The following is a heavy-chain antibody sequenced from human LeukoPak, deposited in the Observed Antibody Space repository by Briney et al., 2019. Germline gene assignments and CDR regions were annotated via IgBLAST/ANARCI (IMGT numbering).Heavy chain of an antibody. D-gene: IGHD4-17*01. Sequence: ASVKVSCKASGYTFISYTMNWVRQAPGQGLEWMGWINTNTGNPTYAQGFTGRFVFSLDTSVSTAYLQISSLKAEDTAVYYCARRGDYVPYYSGMDVWGQGTTVTVSS. CDR3: ARRGDYVPYYSGMDV. CDR1: GYTFISYT. CDR2: INTNTGNP. V-gene: IGHV7-4-1*02. J-gene: IGHJ6*02.